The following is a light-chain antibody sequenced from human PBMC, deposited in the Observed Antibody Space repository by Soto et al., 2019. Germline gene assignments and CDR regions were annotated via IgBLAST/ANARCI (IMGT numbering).Light chain of an antibody. CDR2: RTS. J-gene: IGKJ2*01. V-gene: IGKV3-15*01. CDR1: QSVSSR. Sequence: EIVMTQSPATLSVSPGERATLSCRASQSVSSRLAWYQQKPGQAPRLLIYRTSTRATGIPARFSGSGSGTEFTLTISSLQSEDFAVYYCQPYYDWPPYTFGQGTKLEI. CDR3: QPYYDWPPYT.